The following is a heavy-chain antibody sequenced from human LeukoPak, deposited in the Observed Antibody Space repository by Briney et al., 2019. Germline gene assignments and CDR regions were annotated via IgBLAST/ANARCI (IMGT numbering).Heavy chain of an antibody. J-gene: IGHJ5*02. CDR1: GFTFCSYS. CDR3: ARLIRGVAAPINWFDP. Sequence: GGSLRLSCAASGFTFCSYSMNWVRQAPGKGLEWVSSISSSSYIYYADSVKGRFTISRDNAKNSLYLQMNSLRAEDTAVYYCARLIRGVAAPINWFDPWGQGTLVTVSS. D-gene: IGHD6-6*01. CDR2: ISSSSYI. V-gene: IGHV3-21*01.